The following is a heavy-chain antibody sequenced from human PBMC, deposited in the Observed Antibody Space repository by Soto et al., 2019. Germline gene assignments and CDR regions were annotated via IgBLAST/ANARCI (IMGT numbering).Heavy chain of an antibody. CDR1: GGSFSGYY. CDR3: ARGTDILVVPAAMRGYFDY. D-gene: IGHD2-2*01. V-gene: IGHV4-34*01. Sequence: SETLSLTCAVYGGSFSGYYWSWIRQPPGKGLEWIGEINHSGSTNYNPSLKSRVTISVDTSKNQFSLKLSSVTAADTAVYYCARGTDILVVPAAMRGYFDYWGQGTLVTVSS. J-gene: IGHJ4*02. CDR2: INHSGST.